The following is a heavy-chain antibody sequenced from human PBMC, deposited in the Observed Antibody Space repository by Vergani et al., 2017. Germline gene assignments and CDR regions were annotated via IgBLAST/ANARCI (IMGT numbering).Heavy chain of an antibody. CDR1: GGSFSGYY. CDR3: ASSPAVAGTAVVENYYYGMDV. V-gene: IGHV4-34*01. D-gene: IGHD6-19*01. Sequence: QVQLQQWGAGLLKPSETLSLTCAVYGGSFSGYYWSWIRQPPGKGLEWIGEINHSGSTNYNPSLKSRVTISVDTSKNQFSLKLSSVTAADTAVYYCASSPAVAGTAVVENYYYGMDVWGQGTTVTVSS. CDR2: INHSGST. J-gene: IGHJ6*02.